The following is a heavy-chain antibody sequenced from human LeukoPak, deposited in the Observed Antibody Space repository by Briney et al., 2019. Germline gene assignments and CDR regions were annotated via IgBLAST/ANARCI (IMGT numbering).Heavy chain of an antibody. V-gene: IGHV1-2*02. D-gene: IGHD6-13*01. CDR3: ARTLYIAAAPGGFDY. Sequence: ASVKVSCKASGYTFTGHYMHWVRQAPGQGLEWMGWINPRNAATNYAQKFQGRVTTTRDTSTGTIYMEMTSLRSDDTTIYYCARTLYIAAAPGGFDYWGQGTLLTVSS. J-gene: IGHJ4*02. CDR2: INPRNAAT. CDR1: GYTFTGHY.